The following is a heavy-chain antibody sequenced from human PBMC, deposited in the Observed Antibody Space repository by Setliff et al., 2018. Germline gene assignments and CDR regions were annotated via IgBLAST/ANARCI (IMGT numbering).Heavy chain of an antibody. Sequence: GGSLRLSCAASGFTFSSYGMHWVRQAPGKGLEWVAVIWYDGSNKYYADSVKGRFTISRDNSKNTLYLQMNSLRAEDTAVYYCARAPDSYHYYYMDVWGKGTSVTVSS. CDR3: ARAPDSYHYYYMDV. CDR2: IWYDGSNK. V-gene: IGHV3-33*01. J-gene: IGHJ6*03. CDR1: GFTFSSYG.